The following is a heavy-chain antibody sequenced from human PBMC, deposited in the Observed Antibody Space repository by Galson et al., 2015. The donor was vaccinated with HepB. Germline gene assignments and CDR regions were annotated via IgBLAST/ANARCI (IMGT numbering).Heavy chain of an antibody. Sequence: SLRLSCAASEFTVSNNYMSWVRQAPGKGLEWVSVICTGGTTYYADSVKGRFTMSRDNSKNTLYLQTNSLRAEDTAVYYCASFAKEGIAAAGSFDYWGQGTLVTVSS. J-gene: IGHJ4*02. CDR3: ASFAKEGIAAAGSFDY. D-gene: IGHD6-13*01. CDR2: ICTGGTT. CDR1: EFTVSNNY. V-gene: IGHV3-66*01.